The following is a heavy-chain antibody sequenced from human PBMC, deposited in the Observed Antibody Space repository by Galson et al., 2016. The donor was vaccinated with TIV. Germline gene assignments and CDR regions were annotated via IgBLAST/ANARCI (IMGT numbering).Heavy chain of an antibody. CDR1: GCTFSDYF. D-gene: IGHD2/OR15-2a*01. CDR3: ARGWSPYYNFSYAMDV. V-gene: IGHV3-11*01. J-gene: IGHJ6*02. Sequence: SVKLSCAASGCTFSDYFMTWIRQAPGQGLEWVAYIITSCSSTYYAETVRGRFTIARDNAKNSLHLQMHSLRAEDKAVYYCARGWSPYYNFSYAMDVWGRGTTVTVSS. CDR2: IITSCSST.